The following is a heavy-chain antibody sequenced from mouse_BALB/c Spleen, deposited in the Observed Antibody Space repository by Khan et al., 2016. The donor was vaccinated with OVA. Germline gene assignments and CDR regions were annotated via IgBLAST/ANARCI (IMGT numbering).Heavy chain of an antibody. CDR1: GYTFTTYG. J-gene: IGHJ4*01. CDR3: SRVGYSGTMDY. V-gene: IGHV9-3-1*01. D-gene: IGHD2-14*01. CDR2: INTYTGEP. Sequence: QIQLVQSGPELKKPGVTVKISCKASGYTFTTYGMNWVKQAPGKGLKWMGWINTYTGEPTYVDDFKGRFAFSLETSASTAYLQINNLKNEDTATYFCSRVGYSGTMDYWGQGTSVTVSS.